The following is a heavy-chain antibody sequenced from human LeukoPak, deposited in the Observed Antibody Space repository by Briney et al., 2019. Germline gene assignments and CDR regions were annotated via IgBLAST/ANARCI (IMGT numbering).Heavy chain of an antibody. V-gene: IGHV3-53*01. CDR1: GFTVSSNY. D-gene: IGHD3-16*01. J-gene: IGHJ4*01. CDR2: IYRSGDT. CDR3: ARDWAF. Sequence: PGGSLRLSCAASGFTVSSNYMTWVRQAPGKGLEWVSVIYRSGDTDYADSVEGRFTISRDNSKNTLYLQMNSLRVEDTAVYYCARDWAFWGHGTLVTVSS.